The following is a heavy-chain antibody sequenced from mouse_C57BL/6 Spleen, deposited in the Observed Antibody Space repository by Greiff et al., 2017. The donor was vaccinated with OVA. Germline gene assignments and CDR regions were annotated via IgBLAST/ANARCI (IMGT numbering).Heavy chain of an antibody. CDR1: GYTFTDYY. Sequence: VQLKESGPVLVKPGASVKMSCKASGYTFTDYYMNWVKQSHGKSLEWIGVINPYNGGTSYNQKFKGKATLTVDKSSSTAYMDLNSLTSEDSAVYYCAPGSSFFDYWGQGTTLTVSS. J-gene: IGHJ2*01. V-gene: IGHV1-19*01. CDR3: APGSSFFDY. D-gene: IGHD1-1*01. CDR2: INPYNGGT.